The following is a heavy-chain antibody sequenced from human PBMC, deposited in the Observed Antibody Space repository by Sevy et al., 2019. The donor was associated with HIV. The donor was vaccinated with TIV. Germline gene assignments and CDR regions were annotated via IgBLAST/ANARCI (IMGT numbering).Heavy chain of an antibody. J-gene: IGHJ4*02. V-gene: IGHV4-4*02. D-gene: IGHD4-17*01. CDR2: VYDSGST. CDR3: AREKTTAFAFDL. Sequence: SETLSLTCAVSGGSISSTNWWSWVCQPPGKGLEWIGEVYDSGSTNYNPSLKSRVSISVDKAKNQFSVKLSSVTAADTAVYYCAREKTTAFAFDLWGQGALVTVS. CDR1: GGSISSTNW.